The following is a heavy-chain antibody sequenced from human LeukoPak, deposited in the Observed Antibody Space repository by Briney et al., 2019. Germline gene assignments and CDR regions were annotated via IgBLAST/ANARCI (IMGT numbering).Heavy chain of an antibody. D-gene: IGHD6-19*01. CDR2: ISWNSGYI. V-gene: IGHV3-9*01. CDR3: AKVRGTYSSGYFFDY. J-gene: IGHJ4*02. Sequence: SLRLSCAASGFTFDNYAMHWVRQAPGKGLEWLSIISWNSGYIGYADSVKGRFTISRDNAKKSLDLQMNSLGAEDTAFYYCAKVRGTYSSGYFFDYWGQGTLVTVSS. CDR1: GFTFDNYA.